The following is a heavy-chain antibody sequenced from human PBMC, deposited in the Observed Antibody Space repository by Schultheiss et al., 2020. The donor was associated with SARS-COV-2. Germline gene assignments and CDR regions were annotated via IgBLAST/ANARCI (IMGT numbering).Heavy chain of an antibody. CDR1: GGSISSGGYY. J-gene: IGHJ4*02. V-gene: IGHV4-31*03. D-gene: IGHD6-13*01. Sequence: SETLSLTCTVSGGSISSGGYYWSWIRQHPGKGLEWIGYIYYSGSTYYNPSLKSRVTISVDTSKNQFSLKLSSVTAADTAVYYCARVRTTYSSSCLDYWGQGTLVTVSS. CDR2: IYYSGST. CDR3: ARVRTTYSSSCLDY.